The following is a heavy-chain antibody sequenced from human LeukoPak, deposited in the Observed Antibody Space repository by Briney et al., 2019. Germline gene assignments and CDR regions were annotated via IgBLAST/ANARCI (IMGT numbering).Heavy chain of an antibody. Sequence: GGSLRLSCAASGFTFTDYYMTWIRQAPGKGLEWISYIDPSTTNIDYADSVKGRFTISRDNAKSTLYLQMDSLRAEDAALYYCARGHYSFDSWGQGALVTVSS. CDR2: IDPSTTNI. CDR1: GFTFTDYY. V-gene: IGHV3-11*01. J-gene: IGHJ4*02. CDR3: ARGHYSFDS.